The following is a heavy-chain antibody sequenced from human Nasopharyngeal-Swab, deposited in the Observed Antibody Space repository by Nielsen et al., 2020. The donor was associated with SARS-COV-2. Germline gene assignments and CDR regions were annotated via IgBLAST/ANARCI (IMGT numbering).Heavy chain of an antibody. CDR2: IIPMFNSA. CDR3: ARDPAFDYDFWSAYYPIGHYYYMDV. D-gene: IGHD3-3*01. V-gene: IGHV1-69*06. Sequence: WVRQAPGKGLEGLGGIIPMFNSANYAQKFQGRITITADKSSSTAYMELSSLRSEDTAVYYCARDPAFDYDFWSAYYPIGHYYYMDVWGKGTTVTVSS. J-gene: IGHJ6*03.